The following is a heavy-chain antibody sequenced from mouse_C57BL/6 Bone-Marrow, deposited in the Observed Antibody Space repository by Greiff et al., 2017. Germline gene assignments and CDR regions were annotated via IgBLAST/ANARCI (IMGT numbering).Heavy chain of an antibody. CDR1: GFTFSDYG. D-gene: IGHD1-1*01. CDR3: ARREDGSSYYWYFDV. J-gene: IGHJ1*03. V-gene: IGHV5-15*04. CDR2: ISNLAYSI. Sequence: EVKVVESGGGLVQPGGSLKLSCAASGFTFSDYGMAWVRQAPRKGPEWVAFISNLAYSIYYADTVTGRFTISRENAKNTLYLEMSSLRSEDTAMYYCARREDGSSYYWYFDVWGTGTTVTVSS.